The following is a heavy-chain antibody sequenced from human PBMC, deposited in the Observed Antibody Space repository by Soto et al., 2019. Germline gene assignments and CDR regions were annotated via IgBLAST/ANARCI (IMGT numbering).Heavy chain of an antibody. CDR2: FDPEDGET. CDR1: GYTLTELS. D-gene: IGHD3-3*01. Sequence: GASVKVSCTVSGYTLTELSMHWVRQAPGKGLEWMGGFDPEDGETIYAQKFQGRVTMTEDTSTDTAYMELSSLRSEDTAVYYCATASGYDFWSGSFDYWGQGTLVTVSS. V-gene: IGHV1-24*01. J-gene: IGHJ4*02. CDR3: ATASGYDFWSGSFDY.